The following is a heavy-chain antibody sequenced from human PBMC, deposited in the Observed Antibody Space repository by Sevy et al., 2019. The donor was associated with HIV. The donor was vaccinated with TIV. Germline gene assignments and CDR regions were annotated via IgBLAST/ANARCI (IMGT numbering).Heavy chain of an antibody. CDR1: GYTFTSYD. D-gene: IGHD3-3*01. Sequence: ASVKVSCKASGYTFTSYDFNWVRQATGQGLEWMGWMNPNSGNAGYAQKFQGRVTMTRNTSISTAYMELSSLRSEDTAVYYCARGDGERFLEWLLYDYGMDVWGQGTTVTVSS. V-gene: IGHV1-8*01. CDR2: MNPNSGNA. J-gene: IGHJ6*02. CDR3: ARGDGERFLEWLLYDYGMDV.